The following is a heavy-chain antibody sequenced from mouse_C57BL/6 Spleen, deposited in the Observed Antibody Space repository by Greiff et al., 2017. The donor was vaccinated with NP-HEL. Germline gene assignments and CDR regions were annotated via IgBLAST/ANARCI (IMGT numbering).Heavy chain of an antibody. J-gene: IGHJ4*01. D-gene: IGHD1-1*01. CDR1: GYTFTSYW. V-gene: IGHV1-55*01. CDR3: ARSTVVGAMDY. Sequence: VQLQQSGAELVKPGASVKMSCKASGYTFTSYWITWVKQRPGQGLEWIGDIYPGSGSTNYNEKFKSKATLTVDTSSSTAYMQLSSLTPEDAAFYYWARSTVVGAMDYWGQGTSVTVSS. CDR2: IYPGSGST.